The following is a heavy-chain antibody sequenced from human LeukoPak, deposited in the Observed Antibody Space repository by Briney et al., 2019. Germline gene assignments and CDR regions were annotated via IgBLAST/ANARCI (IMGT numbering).Heavy chain of an antibody. CDR2: ISYDGSNK. CDR1: GFTFSSYG. D-gene: IGHD4-17*01. Sequence: GGSLRLSCAASGFTFSSYGMHWVRQAPGKGLEWVAVISYDGSNKYYADSVKGRFTISRDNSKNTLYLQMNSLRAEDTAVYYCAKDSGYGDHPDYYYYGKDVWGQGTTVTVSS. CDR3: AKDSGYGDHPDYYYYGKDV. J-gene: IGHJ6*02. V-gene: IGHV3-30*18.